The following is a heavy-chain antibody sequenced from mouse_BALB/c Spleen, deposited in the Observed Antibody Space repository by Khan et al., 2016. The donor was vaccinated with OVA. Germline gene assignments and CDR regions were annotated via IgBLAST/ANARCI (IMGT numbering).Heavy chain of an antibody. V-gene: IGHV3-2*02. J-gene: IGHJ3*01. D-gene: IGHD2-4*01. CDR2: INYSGNT. CDR1: GYSITSEYA. CDR3: ARKDYYDYDPFPY. Sequence: EVQLQESGPGLVKPSQSLSLTCTVTGYSITSEYAWNWIRQFPGSKLEWMGYINYSGNTRFNPSLKSRTSITRDTSKNQFFLQLNSVTTEDTATYYCARKDYYDYDPFPYWGQGTLVTVSA.